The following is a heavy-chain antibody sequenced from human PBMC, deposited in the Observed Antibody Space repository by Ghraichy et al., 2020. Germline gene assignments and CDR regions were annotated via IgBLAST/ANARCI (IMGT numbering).Heavy chain of an antibody. J-gene: IGHJ4*02. CDR3: ARRGAYDSSGYYLFDY. CDR2: IDPSDSYT. Sequence: GESLNISCKGSGYSFTSYWISWVRQMPGKGLEWMGRIDPSDSYTNYSPSFQGHVTISADKSISTAYLQWSSLKASDTAIYYCARRGAYDSSGYYLFDYWGQGTLVTVSS. CDR1: GYSFTSYW. V-gene: IGHV5-10-1*01. D-gene: IGHD3-22*01.